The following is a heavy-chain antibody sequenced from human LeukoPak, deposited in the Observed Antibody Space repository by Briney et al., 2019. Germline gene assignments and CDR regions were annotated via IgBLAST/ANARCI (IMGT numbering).Heavy chain of an antibody. V-gene: IGHV1-18*01. Sequence: APVKVSCKASGYTFTHFGISSVRQAPGQGLEWMGWISAYDGNTNSLQKFQGRVTMTTDTATSIAYMELRSLRSDDTAVYYCARDKVIASAGTPNWFDPWGQGTLVTVSS. CDR1: GYTFTHFG. J-gene: IGHJ5*02. CDR3: ARDKVIASAGTPNWFDP. D-gene: IGHD6-13*01. CDR2: ISAYDGNT.